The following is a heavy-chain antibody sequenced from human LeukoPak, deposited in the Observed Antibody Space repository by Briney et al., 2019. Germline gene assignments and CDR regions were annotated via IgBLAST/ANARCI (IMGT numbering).Heavy chain of an antibody. CDR2: IYYSGST. J-gene: IGHJ6*03. CDR3: ARGDYYYYYYMDV. Sequence: SETLSLTCTVSGGSISSYHWSWIRQPPGKGLEWIGYIYYSGSTNYNPSLKSRVTISVDTSKNQFSLKLNSVTAADTAVYYCARGDYYYYYYMDVWGKGTTVTVSS. D-gene: IGHD3-16*01. CDR1: GGSISSYH. V-gene: IGHV4-59*01.